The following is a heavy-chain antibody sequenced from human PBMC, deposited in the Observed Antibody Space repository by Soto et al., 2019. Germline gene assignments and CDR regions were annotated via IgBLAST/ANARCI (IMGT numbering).Heavy chain of an antibody. J-gene: IGHJ4*02. Sequence: VKVSCKASGYTFTSYGISWVRQAPGQGLEWMGWISAYNGNTNYAQKLQGRVTMTTDTSTSTAYMELRSLRSDDTAVYYCAREIRGYSYGPLIDYWGQGTLVTVSS. CDR2: ISAYNGNT. CDR3: AREIRGYSYGPLIDY. CDR1: GYTFTSYG. V-gene: IGHV1-18*01. D-gene: IGHD5-18*01.